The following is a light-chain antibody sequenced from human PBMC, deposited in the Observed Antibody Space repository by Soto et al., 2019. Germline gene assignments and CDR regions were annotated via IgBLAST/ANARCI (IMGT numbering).Light chain of an antibody. J-gene: IGKJ1*01. CDR1: QSVSSNY. CDR3: QQYGSSPPT. V-gene: IGKV3-20*01. Sequence: EIVLTQSPGTLSLSPGERATLSCRASQSVSSNYLAWYQQKPDQAPRLLIFGASSRATGIPDRFSGSGSGTDFTLTISRLEPEDFAVYYCQQYGSSPPTFGQGTKVEIK. CDR2: GAS.